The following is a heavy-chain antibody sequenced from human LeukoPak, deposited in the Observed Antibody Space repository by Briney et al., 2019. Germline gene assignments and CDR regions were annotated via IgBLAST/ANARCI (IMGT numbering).Heavy chain of an antibody. D-gene: IGHD2-21*01. V-gene: IGHV4-4*02. CDR3: AGVVEAGGSDY. CDR1: GDSISSSNW. J-gene: IGHJ4*02. CDR2: IYHSRST. Sequence: SETLSLTCAVSGDSISSSNWWSSVSQPPGEGLLGMGGIYHSRSTTYNKSLNSRVTISVDKSKNQFFLQMRSATTAATAVYYCAGVVEAGGSDYGGQGTRVTVFS.